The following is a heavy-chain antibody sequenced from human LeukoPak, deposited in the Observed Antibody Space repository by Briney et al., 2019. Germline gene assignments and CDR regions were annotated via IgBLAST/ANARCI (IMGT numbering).Heavy chain of an antibody. D-gene: IGHD1-26*01. Sequence: ETGGSLRLSCAASGFSFSSYGMHWVRQAPGKGLEWVACVRYDGSNTYYADSVKGQFTISRDNYKNTLYLQMDSLRPEDTAVYYCAKDAIRRGNYPNYFDYWGLGTLLTVSS. J-gene: IGHJ4*02. CDR3: AKDAIRRGNYPNYFDY. CDR1: GFSFSSYG. V-gene: IGHV3-30*02. CDR2: VRYDGSNT.